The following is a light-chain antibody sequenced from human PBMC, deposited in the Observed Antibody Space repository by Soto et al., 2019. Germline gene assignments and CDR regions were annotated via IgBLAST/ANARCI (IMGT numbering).Light chain of an antibody. CDR1: QNITFW. J-gene: IGKJ4*01. CDR2: GAS. Sequence: DIQMTQSPSSVSASVGDRVTITCRASQNITFWLAWNQQKPGKAPKPLMHGASSLRVGVPSRFSGSGSGTDFTLTITNLQPEDFATYYCQQAHSFPPTFGGGTKVEI. V-gene: IGKV1D-12*01. CDR3: QQAHSFPPT.